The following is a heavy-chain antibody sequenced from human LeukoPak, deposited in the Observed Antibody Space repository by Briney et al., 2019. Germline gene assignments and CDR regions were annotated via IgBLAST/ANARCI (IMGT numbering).Heavy chain of an antibody. CDR2: ISSSSSTI. CDR3: ARGRLYSYGFSDY. CDR1: GFTFSSYS. Sequence: PGGSLRLSCAASGFTFSSYSMNWVRQAPGKGLEWASYISSSSSTIYYADSVKGRFTISRDNAKNSLYLQMNSLRAEDTAVYYCARGRLYSYGFSDYWGQGTLVTVSS. V-gene: IGHV3-48*01. D-gene: IGHD5-18*01. J-gene: IGHJ4*02.